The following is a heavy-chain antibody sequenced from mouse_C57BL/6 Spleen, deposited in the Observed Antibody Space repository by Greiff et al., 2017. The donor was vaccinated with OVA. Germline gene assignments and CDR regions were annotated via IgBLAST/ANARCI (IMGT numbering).Heavy chain of an antibody. D-gene: IGHD4-1*01. Sequence: EVQRVESGGDLVKPGGSLKLSCAASGFTFSSYGMSWVRQTPDKRLEWVATISSGGSYTYYPDSVKGRFTISRDTAKNTLYLQMSSLKSEDTAMYYCARHDVTGTGYYFDYWGQGTTLTVSS. CDR3: ARHDVTGTGYYFDY. CDR1: GFTFSSYG. CDR2: ISSGGSYT. V-gene: IGHV5-6*01. J-gene: IGHJ2*01.